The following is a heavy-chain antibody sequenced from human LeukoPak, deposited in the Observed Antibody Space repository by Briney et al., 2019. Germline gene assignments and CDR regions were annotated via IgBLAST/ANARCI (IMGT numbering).Heavy chain of an antibody. J-gene: IGHJ3*01. Sequence: GGSLRLSCAASGFTFSSYAMHWVRQAPGKGLEWVAVISYDGTNKYYVDSVKGRFTMSRDNSKNTLYLQMDSLRGEDTAVYYCARDLYASSWYGAFDVWGQGTMVTVSS. CDR2: ISYDGTNK. CDR1: GFTFSSYA. V-gene: IGHV3-30-3*01. D-gene: IGHD6-13*01. CDR3: ARDLYASSWYGAFDV.